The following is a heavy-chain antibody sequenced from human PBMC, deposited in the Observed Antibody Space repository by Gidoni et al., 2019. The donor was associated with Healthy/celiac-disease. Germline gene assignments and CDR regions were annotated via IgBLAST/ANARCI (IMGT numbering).Heavy chain of an antibody. D-gene: IGHD6-19*01. CDR2: ISYDGSNK. CDR3: AKDAPYSSGWTGDY. Sequence: QVQLVESGGGVVQPGRSLRLSWSASGFTFSSYGMPWVRQAPGKGLEWVAVISYDGSNKYYADSVKGRFTISRDNSKNTLYLQMNSLRAEDTAVYYCAKDAPYSSGWTGDYWGQGTLVTVSS. V-gene: IGHV3-30*18. CDR1: GFTFSSYG. J-gene: IGHJ4*02.